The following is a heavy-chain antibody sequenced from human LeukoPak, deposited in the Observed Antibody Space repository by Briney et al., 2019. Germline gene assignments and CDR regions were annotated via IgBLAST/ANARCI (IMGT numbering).Heavy chain of an antibody. D-gene: IGHD5-18*01. J-gene: IGHJ4*02. CDR3: ARLPIYSYGFDY. CDR2: IIPIFGTA. V-gene: IGHV1-69*05. CDR1: GGTFSSYA. Sequence: SVKVSCKASGGTFSSYAISWVRQAPGQGLEWMGRIIPIFGTAIYAQKFQGRVTITTDESTSTAYMELSSLRSEDTAVYYCARLPIYSYGFDYWGQGTLVTVSS.